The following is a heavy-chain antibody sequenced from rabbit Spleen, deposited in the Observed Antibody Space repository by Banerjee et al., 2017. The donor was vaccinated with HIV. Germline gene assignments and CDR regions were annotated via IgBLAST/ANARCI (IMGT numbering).Heavy chain of an antibody. V-gene: IGHV1S7*01. Sequence: HLKESGGGLVQPGGSLKLSCKASGFTLSSYYMNWVRQAPGKGLEWIGYIDPVFGITYYASWVNGRFSISRENAQNTVFLQMTSLTAADTATYFCARGVDYGGDGWFYFNLWGPGTLVTVS. CDR3: ARGVDYGGDGWFYFNL. CDR2: IDPVFGIT. J-gene: IGHJ4*01. CDR1: GFTLSSYY. D-gene: IGHD2-1*01.